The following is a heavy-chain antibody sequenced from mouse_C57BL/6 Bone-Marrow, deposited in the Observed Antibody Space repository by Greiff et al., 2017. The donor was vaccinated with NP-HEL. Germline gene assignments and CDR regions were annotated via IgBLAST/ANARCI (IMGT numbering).Heavy chain of an antibody. CDR3: ARGGTNCPMDY. V-gene: IGHV1-82*01. Sequence: QVQLQQSGPELVKPGASVKISCKASGYAFSSSWMNWVKQRPGKGLEWIGRIYPGDGDTNYNGKFKGKATLTADKSSSTAYMQLSSLTSEDSAVYFCARGGTNCPMDYWGQGTSVTVSS. D-gene: IGHD4-1*01. J-gene: IGHJ4*01. CDR1: GYAFSSSW. CDR2: IYPGDGDT.